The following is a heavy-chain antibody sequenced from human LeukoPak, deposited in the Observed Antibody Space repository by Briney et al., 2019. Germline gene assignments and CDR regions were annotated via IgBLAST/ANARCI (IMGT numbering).Heavy chain of an antibody. J-gene: IGHJ4*02. CDR2: INPSGGTT. CDR1: GYTFTSYY. Sequence: ASVKVSCKASGYTFTSYYMHWVRQAPGQGLEWMGLINPSGGTTRYAQKFQGRVTMTRDMSTSTVYMELSSLRSEDTAVYYCARGRGGGDFDYWGQGTLVTVSS. V-gene: IGHV1-46*01. CDR3: ARGRGGGDFDY. D-gene: IGHD3-16*01.